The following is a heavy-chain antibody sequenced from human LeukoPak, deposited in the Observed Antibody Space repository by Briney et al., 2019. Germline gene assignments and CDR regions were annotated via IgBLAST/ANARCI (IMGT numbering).Heavy chain of an antibody. CDR2: ISSSGSTI. J-gene: IGHJ6*04. V-gene: IGHV3-48*03. CDR3: AELGITMIGGV. Sequence: PGGSLRLSCAASGFTFSSYEMNWVRQAPGKGLEWVSYISSSGSTIYYADSVEGRFTISRDNAKNSLYLQMNSLRAEDTAVYYYAELGITMIGGVWGKGTTVTISS. D-gene: IGHD3-10*02. CDR1: GFTFSSYE.